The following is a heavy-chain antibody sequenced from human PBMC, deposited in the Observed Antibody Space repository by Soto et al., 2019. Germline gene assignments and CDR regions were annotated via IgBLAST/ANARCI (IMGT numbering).Heavy chain of an antibody. CDR3: ARGRTGTNF. V-gene: IGHV4-31*03. Sequence: TLSLTCTVSGDSISSGGYYVNWIRQHPGKGLEWIGYMYYSGSTYYNPSLKSRITISRDTSKNQFSLRLSSVTAADTAVYYCARGRTGTNFWGQRTLVTVSS. D-gene: IGHD1-1*01. CDR2: MYYSGST. J-gene: IGHJ4*02. CDR1: GDSISSGGYY.